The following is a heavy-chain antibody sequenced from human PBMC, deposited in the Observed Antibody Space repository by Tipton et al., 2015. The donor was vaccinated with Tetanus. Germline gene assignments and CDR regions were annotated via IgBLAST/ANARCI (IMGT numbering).Heavy chain of an antibody. Sequence: TLSLTCSVSGGSISGYFWTWIRQPPGKGLECIGYVFYTGITNYNPPFESRVTMSVDTSKNQISLKLSSVTAADTAVYYCARGIMVRGVSRFDPWGQGTLVTVSS. J-gene: IGHJ5*02. CDR2: VFYTGIT. V-gene: IGHV4-59*01. CDR1: GGSISGYF. D-gene: IGHD3-10*01. CDR3: ARGIMVRGVSRFDP.